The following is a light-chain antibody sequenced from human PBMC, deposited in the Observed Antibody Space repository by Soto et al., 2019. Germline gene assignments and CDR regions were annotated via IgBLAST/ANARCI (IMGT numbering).Light chain of an antibody. CDR1: QDITNY. CDR2: DAS. CDR3: QHYDHLPIT. Sequence: DIQMTQSPSSLSASVGDRVTITCKASQDITNYLNWYQQKPGRAPRLLLYDASSLETGVPSRFSGSGSGTDFTLTISSLQPEDVATYYCQHYDHLPITFGQGTRLEI. V-gene: IGKV1-33*01. J-gene: IGKJ5*01.